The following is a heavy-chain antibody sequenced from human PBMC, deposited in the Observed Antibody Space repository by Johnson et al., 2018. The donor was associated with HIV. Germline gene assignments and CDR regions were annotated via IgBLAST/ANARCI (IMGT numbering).Heavy chain of an antibody. D-gene: IGHD2-21*02. J-gene: IGHJ3*02. V-gene: IGHV3-33*01. CDR3: ARVLAYCGGDCSPGAFDI. CDR1: GFTFSSYG. Sequence: QVQLVESGGGVVQPGRSLRLSCAASGFTFSSYGMHWVRQAPGKGLEWVAVIWYDGSNKYYADSLKGRFTISRDNSKTTLYLQMNSRRAEDTAVYYCARVLAYCGGDCSPGAFDIWGQGTIVTVSS. CDR2: IWYDGSNK.